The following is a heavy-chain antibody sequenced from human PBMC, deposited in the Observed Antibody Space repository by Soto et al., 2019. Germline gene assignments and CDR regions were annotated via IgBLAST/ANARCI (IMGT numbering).Heavy chain of an antibody. CDR3: ARPMTSVTPFDS. CDR2: IYPGDSDT. D-gene: IGHD4-17*01. CDR1: GYTFTNYW. V-gene: IGHV5-51*01. J-gene: IGHJ4*02. Sequence: GESLKISCKGSGYTFTNYWIAWVRQMPGKGLEWMGTIYPGDSDTRYSPSFQGQVTISADKSISTAYLQWSSLKASDTAMYYCARPMTSVTPFDSWGQGTLVTVSS.